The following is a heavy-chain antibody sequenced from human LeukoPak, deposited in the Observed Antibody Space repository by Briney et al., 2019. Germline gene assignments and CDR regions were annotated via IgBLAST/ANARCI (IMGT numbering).Heavy chain of an antibody. J-gene: IGHJ6*03. Sequence: PSETLSLTCAVYGGSFSGYYWSWIRQPPGEGPEWIGSIYYSGSTYSNPSLKSRVTMSVDTSKNQFSLTLNSMTAADTAVYYCARQHGGVSTGYSYYMDVWGKGSTVTVS. CDR1: GGSFSGYY. CDR3: ARQHGGVSTGYSYYMDV. D-gene: IGHD2-8*02. CDR2: IYYSGST. V-gene: IGHV4-34*01.